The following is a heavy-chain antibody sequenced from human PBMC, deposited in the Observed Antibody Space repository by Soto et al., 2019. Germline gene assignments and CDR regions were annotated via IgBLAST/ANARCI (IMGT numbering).Heavy chain of an antibody. CDR3: ARADYNWNDYYYYGMDV. Sequence: QVELVQSGAEVRKPGASVKVSCKASRNSFIDYYIHWVRQAPGQGLEWMGWIKSNSGGTKYAQRFQGRVTMTRDTSISTIYMELSRLKSDDTAVYYCARADYNWNDYYYYGMDVWGQGTTVIVSS. CDR2: IKSNSGGT. V-gene: IGHV1-2*02. D-gene: IGHD1-1*01. J-gene: IGHJ6*02. CDR1: RNSFIDYY.